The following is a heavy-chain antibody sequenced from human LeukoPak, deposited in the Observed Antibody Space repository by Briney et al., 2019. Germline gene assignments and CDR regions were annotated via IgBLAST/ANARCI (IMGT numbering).Heavy chain of an antibody. CDR3: ARGSPPRHNSAYYAGAFDI. Sequence: GASVKVSCKASGGTFSSYAISWVRQAPGQGLEWMGGIIPMFGIASYAQKFQGRVTITADKSTDTAFMELSSLRSEDTAVYVCARGSPPRHNSAYYAGAFDIWGQGTMVTVSS. D-gene: IGHD3-22*01. CDR1: GGTFSSYA. CDR2: IIPMFGIA. J-gene: IGHJ3*02. V-gene: IGHV1-69*10.